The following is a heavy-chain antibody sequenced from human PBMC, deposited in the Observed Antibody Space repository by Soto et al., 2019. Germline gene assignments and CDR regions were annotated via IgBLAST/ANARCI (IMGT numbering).Heavy chain of an antibody. V-gene: IGHV1-18*01. CDR2: NSTNRGNT. CDR3: ARPNLDSSGYGHDAFDI. CDR1: GYTFTSYG. Sequence: QVQMVQSGAEVKKPGASVKVYCKASGYTFTSYGVSWVRQAPGQGLEWVGWNSTNRGNTNYAQKVQGRVTLNTDSSTSTAYMELGRLRSDDTAVYYCARPNLDSSGYGHDAFDIWGQGTIVPVSS. D-gene: IGHD3-22*01. J-gene: IGHJ3*02.